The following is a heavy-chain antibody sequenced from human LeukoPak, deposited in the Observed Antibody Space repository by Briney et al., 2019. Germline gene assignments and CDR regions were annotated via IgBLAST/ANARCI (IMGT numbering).Heavy chain of an antibody. D-gene: IGHD3-16*02. CDR3: ARDPYRPIYYYGMDV. CDR1: GFTFSYHW. Sequence: GGSLRLSCAASGFTFSYHWMTWVRQAPGKGLEWVANIKNDGAVKNYVDSVKGRFTISRDNAKNSLYLQMNSLRAEDTAVYYCARDPYRPIYYYGMDVWGQGTTVTVSS. CDR2: IKNDGAVK. J-gene: IGHJ6*02. V-gene: IGHV3-7*01.